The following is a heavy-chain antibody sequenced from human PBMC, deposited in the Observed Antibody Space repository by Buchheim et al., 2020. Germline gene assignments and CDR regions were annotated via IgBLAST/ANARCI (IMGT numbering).Heavy chain of an antibody. Sequence: QLQLQESGPGLVKPSETLSLTCTVSGGSISSSSYYWGWIRQPPGKGLEWIGSIYYSGSTYYNPPLKSRVTISVDTSKNQFSLKLSSVTAADTAVYYCARGDPMVRGSPDWYFDLWGRGTL. CDR2: IYYSGST. CDR3: ARGDPMVRGSPDWYFDL. D-gene: IGHD3-10*01. V-gene: IGHV4-39*01. CDR1: GGSISSSSYY. J-gene: IGHJ2*01.